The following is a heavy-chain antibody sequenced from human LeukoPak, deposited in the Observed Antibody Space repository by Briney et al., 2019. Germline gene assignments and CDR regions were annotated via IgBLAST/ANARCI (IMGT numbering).Heavy chain of an antibody. CDR2: ISGSGGST. J-gene: IGHJ4*02. CDR3: AKSQRIQLWARDPTFDY. V-gene: IGHV3-23*01. CDR1: GFTFSSYA. D-gene: IGHD5-18*01. Sequence: GGSLRLSCAASGFTFSSYAMSWVRQAPGKGLEWVSAISGSGGSTYYADSVKGRFTISRDNSKNTLYLQMNSLRAEDTAVYYCAKSQRIQLWARDPTFDYWGQGTLVTVSS.